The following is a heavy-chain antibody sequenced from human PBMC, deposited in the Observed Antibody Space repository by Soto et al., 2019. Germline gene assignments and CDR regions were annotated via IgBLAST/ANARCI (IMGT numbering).Heavy chain of an antibody. CDR3: TTVVMITWGGVIVKALDY. CDR2: IKSKTDGGTT. CDR1: GFTFSNAW. V-gene: IGHV3-15*07. Sequence: WGSLRLSCAASGFTFSNAWMNWVRQAPGKGLEWVGRIKSKTDGGTTDYAAPVKGRFTISRDDSKNTLYLQMNSLKTEDTAVYYCTTVVMITWGGVIVKALDYWGQGTLVTLSS. D-gene: IGHD3-16*02. J-gene: IGHJ4*02.